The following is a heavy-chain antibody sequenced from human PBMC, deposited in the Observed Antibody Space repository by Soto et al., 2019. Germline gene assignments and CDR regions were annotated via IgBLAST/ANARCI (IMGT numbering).Heavy chain of an antibody. J-gene: IGHJ4*02. Sequence: QVQLVESGGGVVQPGRSLRLSCAASGFTFSSYAMHWVRQAPGKGLEWVAVISYDGSNKYYADSVKGRFTISRDNSKNTLYLQMNGLRAEDTAVYYCAREEEHIVVVTAIPYFDYWGQGTLVTVSS. CDR2: ISYDGSNK. V-gene: IGHV3-30-3*01. D-gene: IGHD2-21*02. CDR1: GFTFSSYA. CDR3: AREEEHIVVVTAIPYFDY.